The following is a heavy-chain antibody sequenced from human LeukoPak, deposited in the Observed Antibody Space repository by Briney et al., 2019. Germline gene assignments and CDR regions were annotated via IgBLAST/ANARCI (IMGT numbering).Heavy chain of an antibody. Sequence: PSETLSLTCTVSGGSISSGSYYWSWIRQPAGKGLEWIGRIYTSGSTNYNPSLKSRVTISIDTSKNQFSLKLSSVTAADTAVYYCARDKIHYGGRWYFDYWGQGTLVTVSS. D-gene: IGHD4-23*01. J-gene: IGHJ4*02. CDR3: ARDKIHYGGRWYFDY. V-gene: IGHV4-61*02. CDR1: GGSISSGSYY. CDR2: IYTSGST.